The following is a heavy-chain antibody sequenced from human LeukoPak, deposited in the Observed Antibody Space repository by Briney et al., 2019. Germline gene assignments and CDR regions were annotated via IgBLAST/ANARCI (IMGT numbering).Heavy chain of an antibody. CDR2: ISGSGGST. D-gene: IGHD3-22*01. CDR1: GFTFSSYA. V-gene: IGHV3-23*01. J-gene: IGHJ4*02. Sequence: PGGSLRLSCAAPGFTFSSYAMSWVRPAPGEGREWVSAISGSGGSTYYADSVKGRFTISRDNSKNTLYLQMNSLRAEDTAVYYCARDRPNYYGSDGHYYRRDGDYWGRGTLVSVSS. CDR3: ARDRPNYYGSDGHYYRRDGDY.